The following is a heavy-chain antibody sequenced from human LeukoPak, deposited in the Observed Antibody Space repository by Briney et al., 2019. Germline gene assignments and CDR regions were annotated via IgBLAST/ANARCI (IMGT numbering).Heavy chain of an antibody. D-gene: IGHD6-13*01. CDR2: IIPFFNTA. V-gene: IGHV1-69*06. Sequence: SVKVSCKASGGTFSTYAIIWVRQAPGQGLEWMGGIIPFFNTANYAQKFQGRVTITADKSTSTAYMELSSLRSEDTAVYYCARDRSIAAAADPFDIWGQGTMVTVSS. CDR1: GGTFSTYA. CDR3: ARDRSIAAAADPFDI. J-gene: IGHJ3*02.